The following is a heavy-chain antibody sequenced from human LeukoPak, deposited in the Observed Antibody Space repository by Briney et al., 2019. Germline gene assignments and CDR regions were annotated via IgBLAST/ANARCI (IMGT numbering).Heavy chain of an antibody. CDR2: IYYSGST. CDR3: ARGSTGSFGP. J-gene: IGHJ5*02. Sequence: SETLSLTCTASGGSISSYYWSWIRQPPGRGLEWIGYIYYSGSTDCNPSLKSRVTMSVDSSKNQFSLKLSSVTAADTAVYYCARGSTGSFGPWGQGTLVTVSS. CDR1: GGSISSYY. V-gene: IGHV4-59*01. D-gene: IGHD1-26*01.